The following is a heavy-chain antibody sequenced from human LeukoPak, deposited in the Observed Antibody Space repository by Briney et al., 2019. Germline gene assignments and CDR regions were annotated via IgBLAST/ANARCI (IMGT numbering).Heavy chain of an antibody. CDR1: GGSISSGSYY. V-gene: IGHV4-61*02. Sequence: SETLSLTCTVSGGSISSGSYYWSWIRQPAGKGLEWIGRIYTSGSTNYNPSLKSRVTISVDTSKNQFSLKLSSVTAADTAVYYCAREDTAMKYYFDYWGQGTLVTVSS. D-gene: IGHD5-18*01. J-gene: IGHJ4*02. CDR2: IYTSGST. CDR3: AREDTAMKYYFDY.